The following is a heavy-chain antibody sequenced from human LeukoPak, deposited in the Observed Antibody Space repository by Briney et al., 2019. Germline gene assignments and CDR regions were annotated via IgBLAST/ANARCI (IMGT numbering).Heavy chain of an antibody. CDR1: GYTFTGYY. CDR2: INPNSGGT. CDR3: ARDSVTIFGVVIGPDYYYYMDV. Sequence: GASVKVSCKASGYTFTGYYMHWVRQAPGQGLEWMGWINPNSGGTNYAQKFQGRVTMTRDTSISTAYMELSRLRSDDTAVYYCARDSVTIFGVVIGPDYYYYMDVWGKGTTVTVSS. D-gene: IGHD3-3*01. J-gene: IGHJ6*03. V-gene: IGHV1-2*02.